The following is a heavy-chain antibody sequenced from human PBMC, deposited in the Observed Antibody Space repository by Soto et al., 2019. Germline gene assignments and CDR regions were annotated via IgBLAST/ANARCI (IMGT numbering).Heavy chain of an antibody. CDR1: GYTFTSYG. Sequence: QVQLVQSGAEVKKPGASVKVSCKASGYTFTSYGISWVRQAPGQGLEWMGWISAYNGNTNYAQKLQGRVTMTTDTSTSTAYMELRSLRSDDTAVYYCARDVGSWYDYDSSGDRNFGYWGQGTLVTVSS. CDR3: ARDVGSWYDYDSSGDRNFGY. CDR2: ISAYNGNT. V-gene: IGHV1-18*01. D-gene: IGHD3-22*01. J-gene: IGHJ4*02.